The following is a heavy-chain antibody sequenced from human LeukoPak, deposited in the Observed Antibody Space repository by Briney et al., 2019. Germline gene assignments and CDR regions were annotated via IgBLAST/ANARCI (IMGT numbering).Heavy chain of an antibody. CDR1: GGSFSGYY. CDR3: ARTTSPNAFDI. J-gene: IGHJ3*02. CDR2: INHSGST. D-gene: IGHD4-11*01. V-gene: IGHV4-34*01. Sequence: PSETLSLTCAVYGGSFSGYYWSWIRQPPGKGLEWIGEINHSGSTNYNPSLKSRVTISVDTSKKQFSLKLSSVTAADTAVYYCARTTSPNAFDIWGQGTMVTVSS.